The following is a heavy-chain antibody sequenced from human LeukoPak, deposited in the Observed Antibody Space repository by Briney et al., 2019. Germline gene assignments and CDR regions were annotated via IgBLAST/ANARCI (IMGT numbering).Heavy chain of an antibody. CDR2: IHFDGSPK. Sequence: GGSLRLSCAASGFTFSSYGMHWVRQAPGKELEWVAFIHFDGSPKYSGDSVKGRFTVSRDNSKNTLYLQMNSLRPEDTAVYYCAKDQCTRASCDGYPGHWGQGTLVTVSS. D-gene: IGHD2-2*03. V-gene: IGHV3-30*02. CDR3: AKDQCTRASCDGYPGH. J-gene: IGHJ4*02. CDR1: GFTFSSYG.